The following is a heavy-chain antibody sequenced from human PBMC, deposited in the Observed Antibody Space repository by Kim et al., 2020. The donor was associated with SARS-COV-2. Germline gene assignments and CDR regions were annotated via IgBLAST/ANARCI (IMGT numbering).Heavy chain of an antibody. D-gene: IGHD3-10*01. J-gene: IGHJ4*02. CDR2: IKPDGSDK. CDR3: AREGRADS. Sequence: GGSLRLSCAASGFSLSPYWMSWARQAPGKGLEWVANIKPDGSDKNYVDSVKGRFTISRDNAKNSLYLQMNSLRVEDTALYYCAREGRADSWGQGTLVTVSS. CDR1: GFSLSPYW. V-gene: IGHV3-7*01.